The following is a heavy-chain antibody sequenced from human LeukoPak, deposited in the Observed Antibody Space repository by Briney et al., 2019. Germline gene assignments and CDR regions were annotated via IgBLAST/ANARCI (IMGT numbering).Heavy chain of an antibody. D-gene: IGHD2-2*01. CDR2: IKQDGSEK. V-gene: IGHV3-7*02. J-gene: IGHJ5*02. Sequence: GGSLRLSWAASGFTFSSYWMSWVRQAPGKGLEWVANIKQDGSEKYYVDSVKGRFTISRDNAKNSLYLQMNSLRAEDTAVYYCARYYCSSTSCYEPHRINWFDPWGQETLVTVSS. CDR1: GFTFSSYW. CDR3: ARYYCSSTSCYEPHRINWFDP.